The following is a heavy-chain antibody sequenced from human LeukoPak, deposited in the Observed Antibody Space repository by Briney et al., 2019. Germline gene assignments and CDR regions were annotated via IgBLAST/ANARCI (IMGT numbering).Heavy chain of an antibody. J-gene: IGHJ3*02. D-gene: IGHD3-22*01. CDR3: FGSNYDSSGYLDAFDI. CDR2: IYYSGST. CDR1: GGSISSGDYY. Sequence: PSQTLSLTCTVSGGSISSGDYYWSWIRQPPGKGLEWIGYIYYSGSTYYNPSLKSRVTISVDTSKNQFSLKLSSVTAADTAVYYCFGSNYDSSGYLDAFDIWGQGTMVTVSS. V-gene: IGHV4-30-4*01.